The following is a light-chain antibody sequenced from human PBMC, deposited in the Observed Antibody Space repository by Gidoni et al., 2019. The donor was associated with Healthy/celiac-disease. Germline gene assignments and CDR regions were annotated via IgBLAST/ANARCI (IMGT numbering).Light chain of an antibody. CDR2: DAS. J-gene: IGKJ1*01. CDR1: QSVSIY. Sequence: ELVLTQSPAPLSLSPGERATLSCRASQSVSIYLAWCQQKPGQAPRRLIYDASNRATGLPARLRVSGSWTDFTLTISSLEPEDFAVYYCQQRSNGPPWTFGQGTKVEIK. CDR3: QQRSNGPPWT. V-gene: IGKV3-11*01.